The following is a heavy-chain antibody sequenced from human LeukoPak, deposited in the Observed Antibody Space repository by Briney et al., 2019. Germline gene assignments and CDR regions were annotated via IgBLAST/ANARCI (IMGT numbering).Heavy chain of an antibody. J-gene: IGHJ4*02. D-gene: IGHD1-26*01. CDR3: AKARYSGSPALDF. Sequence: GGPLRLSCAASGFTFSNNGMLWLRQPPGKTLECVAFTRYYESKTFYGDSVRGRFTISRDNSKNTLYLQMNSLTTDDSAVYYCAKARYSGSPALDFWGQGTLVTVSS. V-gene: IGHV3-30*02. CDR2: TRYYESKT. CDR1: GFTFSNNG.